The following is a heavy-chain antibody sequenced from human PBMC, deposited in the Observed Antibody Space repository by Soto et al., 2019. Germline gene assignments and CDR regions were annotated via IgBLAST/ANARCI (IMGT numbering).Heavy chain of an antibody. CDR3: ASLYSSSPNSYGMDV. Sequence: GESLKISCKGSGYSFTSYWISWVRQMPGKGLEWMGRIDPSDSYTNYSPSFQGHVTISADKSISTAYLQWSSLKASDTAMYYCASLYSSSPNSYGMDVWGQGTTVTVS. CDR1: GYSFTSYW. V-gene: IGHV5-10-1*01. D-gene: IGHD6-6*01. J-gene: IGHJ6*02. CDR2: IDPSDSYT.